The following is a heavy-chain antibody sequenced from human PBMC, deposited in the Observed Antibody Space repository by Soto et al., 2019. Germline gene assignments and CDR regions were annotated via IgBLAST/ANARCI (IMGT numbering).Heavy chain of an antibody. CDR1: GGTFSSYA. V-gene: IGHV1-69*01. J-gene: IGHJ6*02. CDR3: ARGSIAAAGSYYYGMDV. CDR2: LIPIFGTA. D-gene: IGHD6-13*01. Sequence: QVQLVQSGAEVKKPGSSVKVSCKASGGTFSSYAISWVRQAPGQGLEWMGGLIPIFGTANYAQKFQGRVTITADESTSTAYMELSSLRSEDTAVYYCARGSIAAAGSYYYGMDVWGQGTTVTVSS.